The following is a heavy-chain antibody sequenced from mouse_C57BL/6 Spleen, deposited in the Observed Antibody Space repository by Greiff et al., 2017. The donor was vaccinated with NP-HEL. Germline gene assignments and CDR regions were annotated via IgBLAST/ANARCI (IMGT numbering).Heavy chain of an antibody. Sequence: DVHLVESGGGLVKPGGSLKLSCAASGFTFSSYAMSWVRQTPEKRLEWVATISDGGSYTYYPDNVKGRFTISRDNAKNNLYLQMSHLKSEDTAMYYCARGFITTVVYFDYWGQGTTLTVSS. D-gene: IGHD1-1*01. CDR2: ISDGGSYT. J-gene: IGHJ2*01. CDR3: ARGFITTVVYFDY. V-gene: IGHV5-4*01. CDR1: GFTFSSYA.